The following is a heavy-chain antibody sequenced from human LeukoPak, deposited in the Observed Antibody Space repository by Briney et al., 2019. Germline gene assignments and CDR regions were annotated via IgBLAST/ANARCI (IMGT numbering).Heavy chain of an antibody. D-gene: IGHD5-12*01. J-gene: IGHJ4*02. CDR1: GGSISSYY. CDR2: IYYSGST. V-gene: IGHV4-59*01. Sequence: SETLSLTCSVSGGSISSYYWSWIRQLPGKGLEWIGYIYYSGSTNYNPSLKSRVTISVDTSKNQFSLKLSSVTAADTAVYYCATTESGYDLFFDYWGQGTLVTVSS. CDR3: ATTESGYDLFFDY.